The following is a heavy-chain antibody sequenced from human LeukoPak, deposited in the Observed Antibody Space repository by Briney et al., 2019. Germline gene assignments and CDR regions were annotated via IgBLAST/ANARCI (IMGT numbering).Heavy chain of an antibody. V-gene: IGHV3-74*03. J-gene: IGHJ4*02. CDR2: IAPDGSAT. CDR3: TRSGYYSGYDY. D-gene: IGHD4-23*01. Sequence: PGGSVRLSCVASGFTFSGHWMHWVRQVPGKGLVAVARIAPDGSATTYADSVKGRFTISRDNAKNTLYLEMNSLTAEDTALYYCTRSGYYSGYDYWGQGTLVTVSS. CDR1: GFTFSGHW.